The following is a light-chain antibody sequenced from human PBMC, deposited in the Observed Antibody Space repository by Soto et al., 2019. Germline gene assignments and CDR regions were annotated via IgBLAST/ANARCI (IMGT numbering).Light chain of an antibody. CDR2: GAS. CDR3: QQYGSSPYT. V-gene: IGKV3-20*01. J-gene: IGKJ2*01. Sequence: EIVLTQSPGTLSLSPGERAALSCRASQSFSSNYLAWFQQKPGQAPRLLIYGASSRATGTPDRFSGSGSGTDFTLTISRLEPEDFAVYYCQQYGSSPYTFGQGTKLEIK. CDR1: QSFSSNY.